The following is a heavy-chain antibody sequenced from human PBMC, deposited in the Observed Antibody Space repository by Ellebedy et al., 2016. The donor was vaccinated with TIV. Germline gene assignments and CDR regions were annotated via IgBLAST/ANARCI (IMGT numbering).Heavy chain of an antibody. D-gene: IGHD2-15*01. J-gene: IGHJ4*02. CDR1: GFTFSNAW. V-gene: IGHV3-23*01. Sequence: GESLKISCAASGFTFSNAWMSWVRQAPGKGLEWVTTLSGSGGNKYYADSVKGRFTISRDKSKNTLYLQMNSLRAEDTAVYYSAKDGFRGDCSGGSCYPFGYWGQGTLVTVSS. CDR3: AKDGFRGDCSGGSCYPFGY. CDR2: LSGSGGNK.